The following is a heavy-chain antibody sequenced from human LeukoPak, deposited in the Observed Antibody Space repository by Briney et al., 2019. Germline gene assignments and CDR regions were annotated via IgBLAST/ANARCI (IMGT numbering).Heavy chain of an antibody. J-gene: IGHJ4*02. CDR2: ISSSSSYI. Sequence: GGSLRLSCAASGFTFSSYSMNWVRQAPGKGLEWVSSISSSSSYIYYADSVKGRFTISRDNAKNSLYLQMNSLRAEDTAVYYCAREWSRFTPPDYWGQRTLVTVSS. CDR3: AREWSRFTPPDY. CDR1: GFTFSSYS. D-gene: IGHD2-8*01. V-gene: IGHV3-21*01.